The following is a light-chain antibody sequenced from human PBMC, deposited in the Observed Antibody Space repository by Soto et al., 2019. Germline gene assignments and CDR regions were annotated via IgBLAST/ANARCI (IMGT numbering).Light chain of an antibody. V-gene: IGKV3-15*01. CDR3: QQYGSSPLT. CDR2: GAS. J-gene: IGKJ4*01. Sequence: IVMTQSPATLSVSPGERVTLSCRASQSVSNDLAWYQQKPGQGTRLLIFGASTRATGIPARFSGSGSGTDFTLTISRLEPEDFAVFYCQQYGSSPLTFGGGTKVEIK. CDR1: QSVSND.